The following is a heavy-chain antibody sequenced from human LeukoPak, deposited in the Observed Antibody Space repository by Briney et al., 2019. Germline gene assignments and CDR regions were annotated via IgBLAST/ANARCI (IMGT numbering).Heavy chain of an antibody. Sequence: ASVKVSCKASGYTFTGYYMHWVRQAPGQGLEWMGWISAYNGNTNYAQKFQGRVTMTTDTSASTVSMELRSLRFDDTAVYYCARGGQQWLTPGWFDPWGQGTLVTVSS. V-gene: IGHV1-18*04. D-gene: IGHD6-19*01. CDR2: ISAYNGNT. CDR3: ARGGQQWLTPGWFDP. CDR1: GYTFTGYY. J-gene: IGHJ5*02.